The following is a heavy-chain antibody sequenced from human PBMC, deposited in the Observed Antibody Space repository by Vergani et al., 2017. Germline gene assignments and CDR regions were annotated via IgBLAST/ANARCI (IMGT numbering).Heavy chain of an antibody. V-gene: IGHV4-61*02. Sequence: QVQLQESGPGLVKPSQTLSLTCTVSGASINNDFYYWHWIRQPAGKGLEWIGRIYVSGITDYNSSLQSRVSMSVDTSKNQFSLTLTSVTAADTAVYYCAREGNYXDSTGFGPGGSFDWGPGTLVTVSS. CDR1: GASINNDFYY. CDR2: IYVSGIT. J-gene: IGHJ4*02. CDR3: AREGNYXDSTGFGPGGSFD. D-gene: IGHD3-22*01.